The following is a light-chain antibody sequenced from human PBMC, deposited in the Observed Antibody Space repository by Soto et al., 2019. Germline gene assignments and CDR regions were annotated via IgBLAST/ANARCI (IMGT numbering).Light chain of an antibody. J-gene: IGLJ1*01. V-gene: IGLV2-14*03. CDR1: SSDIGGYNF. Sequence: QSVLTQPASVSGPPGQSITISCTGTSSDIGGYNFVSWYQQHPDKGPKLMIYDVSNRPSGVSNRFSGSKSGNTASLTISGLQAEDEADYYCSSYTSSSTPYVFRTGTKVTV. CDR3: SSYTSSSTPYV. CDR2: DVS.